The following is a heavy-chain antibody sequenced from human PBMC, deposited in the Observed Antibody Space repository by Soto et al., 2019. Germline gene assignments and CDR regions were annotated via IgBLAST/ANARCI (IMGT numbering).Heavy chain of an antibody. Sequence: QVQLQESGPGLVKPSQTLSLTCTVSGGSITSGDYYWSWIRQPPGKGLEWVGYNYYGGSTYYNPSLESRITISLDTAKNQFSLELTSVTAADPAVYYCASGSTVINTLDFWGQGTLVTVSS. J-gene: IGHJ4*02. D-gene: IGHD4-17*01. V-gene: IGHV4-30-4*01. CDR2: NYYGGST. CDR1: GGSITSGDYY. CDR3: ASGSTVINTLDF.